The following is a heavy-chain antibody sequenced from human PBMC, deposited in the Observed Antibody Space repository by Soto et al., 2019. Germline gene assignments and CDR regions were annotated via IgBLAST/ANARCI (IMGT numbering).Heavy chain of an antibody. CDR1: GFTFSSYW. V-gene: IGHV3-74*01. CDR3: ARVSSSGWYPFDY. D-gene: IGHD6-19*01. CDR2: INSDGSST. J-gene: IGHJ4*02. Sequence: GGSLRLSCAASGFTFSSYWMHWVRQAPGKGLVWVSRINSDGSSTSYADSVKGRFTISRDNAKNTLYLQMNGLRAEDTAVYYCARVSSSGWYPFDYWGQGTLVTVS.